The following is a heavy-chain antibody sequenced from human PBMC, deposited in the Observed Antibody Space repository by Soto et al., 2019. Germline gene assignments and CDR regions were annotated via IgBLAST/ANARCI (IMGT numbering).Heavy chain of an antibody. CDR3: ATAADWLWLNWFIDL. CDR1: GFTFSSYG. D-gene: IGHD5-18*01. V-gene: IGHV3-30*03. Sequence: QVQLVESGGGVVQPGRSLRLSCAASGFTFSSYGMHWVRQAPGKGLEWVAVISYDGSNKYYADSVKGRFTISIDNSKNTPYLQMNSLRAEDTAGYNFATAADWLWLNWFIDLWGRGTLVTVSS. J-gene: IGHJ2*01. CDR2: ISYDGSNK.